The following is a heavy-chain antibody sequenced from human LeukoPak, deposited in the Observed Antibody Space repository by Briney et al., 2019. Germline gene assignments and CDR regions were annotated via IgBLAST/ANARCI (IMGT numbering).Heavy chain of an antibody. V-gene: IGHV1-18*01. CDR3: ARSTTYYYYYYMDV. D-gene: IGHD1-1*01. J-gene: IGHJ6*03. Sequence: ASVKVSCKASGYTFTSYGISWVRQAPGQGLEWMGWISAYNGNTNYAQKLQGRVTMTIDTSTSTAYMELRSLRSDDTAVYYCARSTTYYYYYYMDVWGKGTTVTVSS. CDR1: GYTFTSYG. CDR2: ISAYNGNT.